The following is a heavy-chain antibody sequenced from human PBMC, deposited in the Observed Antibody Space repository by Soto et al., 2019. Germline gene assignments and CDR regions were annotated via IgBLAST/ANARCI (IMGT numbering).Heavy chain of an antibody. CDR3: ASSLLTPFDY. Sequence: GXSLILSCAASGFTFSSYWMHWVRQAPGKGLVWVSRINSDGSSTFYADSVKGRFTISRDNAKNTLYLQMNSLRAEDTAVYYCASSLLTPFDYWGQGTLVTVSS. CDR2: INSDGSST. CDR1: GFTFSSYW. D-gene: IGHD7-27*01. J-gene: IGHJ4*02. V-gene: IGHV3-74*01.